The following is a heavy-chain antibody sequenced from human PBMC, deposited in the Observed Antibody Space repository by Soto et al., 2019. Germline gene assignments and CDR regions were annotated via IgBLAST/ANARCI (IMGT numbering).Heavy chain of an antibody. J-gene: IGHJ4*02. D-gene: IGHD2-15*01. CDR3: AKDRTIPYCSGGSCTYYFDY. CDR1: GFTFSSYA. Sequence: EVQLLESGGGLVQPGGSLRLSCAASGFTFSSYAMSWVRQAPGKGLEWVSAISGSGGSTYHADSVKGRFTISRDNSKNTLYLQMNSLRAEDTAVYYCAKDRTIPYCSGGSCTYYFDYWGQGTLVTVSS. V-gene: IGHV3-23*01. CDR2: ISGSGGST.